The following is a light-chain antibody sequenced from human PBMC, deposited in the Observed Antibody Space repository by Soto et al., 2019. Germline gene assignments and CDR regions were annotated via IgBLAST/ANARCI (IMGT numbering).Light chain of an antibody. CDR2: AAS. Sequence: EIQVTQGPSFMNTSVGDRVTITCRASQGISTYLNWYQQKPGKAPKLLIYAASSLQSGVPSRFSGSGPETDFTLTISSLQPEDLATYSCAQSYNTTWTFGQGTKVDI. V-gene: IGKV1-39*01. J-gene: IGKJ1*01. CDR1: QGISTY. CDR3: AQSYNTTWT.